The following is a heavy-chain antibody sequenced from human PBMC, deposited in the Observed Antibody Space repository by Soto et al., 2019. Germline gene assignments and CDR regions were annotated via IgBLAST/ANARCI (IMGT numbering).Heavy chain of an antibody. CDR3: AKDSIVVVSAAQDWLGYYYYGMDV. CDR2: ISGSGGST. V-gene: IGHV3-23*01. CDR1: GFTFSSYA. J-gene: IGHJ6*02. Sequence: GGSLRLSCAASGFTFSSYAMSWVRQAPGKGLEWVSTISGSGGSTYYADSVKGRFTISRDNSKNTLYLQMNSLRAEDTAVYYCAKDSIVVVSAAQDWLGYYYYGMDVWGQGTTVTVSS. D-gene: IGHD2-2*01.